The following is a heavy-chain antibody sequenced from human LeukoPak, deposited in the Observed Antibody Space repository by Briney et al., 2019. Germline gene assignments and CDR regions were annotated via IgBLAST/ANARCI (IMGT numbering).Heavy chain of an antibody. D-gene: IGHD5-12*01. J-gene: IGHJ4*02. CDR3: ARKINSGYDSTLDY. V-gene: IGHV1-2*02. CDR1: GYTFTGYY. CDR2: INPNSGGT. Sequence: ASVKVSCKASGYTFTGYYMHWVRQAPGQGLEWMGWINPNSGGTNYAQKFQGRVTITRNTSISTAYMELSSLRSEDTAVYYCARKINSGYDSTLDYWGQGTLVTVSS.